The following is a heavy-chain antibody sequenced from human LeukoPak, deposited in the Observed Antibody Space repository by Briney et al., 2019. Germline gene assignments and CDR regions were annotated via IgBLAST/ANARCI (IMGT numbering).Heavy chain of an antibody. CDR1: GGSFSGYY. CDR3: ARNIKNRYCSSTSCSPFDP. D-gene: IGHD2-2*01. V-gene: IGHV4-34*01. J-gene: IGHJ5*02. Sequence: SETLSLTCAVYGGSFSGYYWSWIRQPPGKGLEWIWEINHSGSTNYNPSLKSRVTISVDTSKNQFSLKLSSVTAADTAVYYCARNIKNRYCSSTSCSPFDPWGQGTLVTVSS. CDR2: INHSGST.